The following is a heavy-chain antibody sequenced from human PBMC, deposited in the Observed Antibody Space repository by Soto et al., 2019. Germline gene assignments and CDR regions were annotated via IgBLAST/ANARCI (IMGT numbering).Heavy chain of an antibody. V-gene: IGHV3-30*18. Sequence: QVQLVESGGGVVQPGRSPRLSCAASGFTFSSYGMHWVRQAPGKGLEWVAVISYDGSNKYYADSVKGRFTISRDNSKNTLYLQMNSLRAEDTAVYYCAKDRAATNSYYYYGMDVWGQGTTVTVSS. CDR1: GFTFSSYG. CDR3: AKDRAATNSYYYYGMDV. J-gene: IGHJ6*02. CDR2: ISYDGSNK. D-gene: IGHD5-12*01.